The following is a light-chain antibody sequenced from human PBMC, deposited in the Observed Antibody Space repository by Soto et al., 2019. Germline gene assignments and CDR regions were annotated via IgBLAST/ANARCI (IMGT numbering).Light chain of an antibody. Sequence: LTQSPASLSLSPGERATLSCRASQTVGISLAWYQHKPGQPPRLLIYDASKRATGIPARFGGSGSGTDFPLTISSLEPEDFAVYYCQQRTTWLFTFGPGTKVDIK. CDR2: DAS. J-gene: IGKJ3*01. CDR3: QQRTTWLFT. CDR1: QTVGIS. V-gene: IGKV3-11*01.